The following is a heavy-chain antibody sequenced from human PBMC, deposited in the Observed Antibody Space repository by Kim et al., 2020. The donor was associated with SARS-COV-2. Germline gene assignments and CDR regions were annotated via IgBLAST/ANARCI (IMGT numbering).Heavy chain of an antibody. CDR2: GSNK. Sequence: GSNKYYADSVKGRFTISRDNSKNTLYLQMNSLRAEDTAVYYCARELPGDYWGQGTLVTVSS. J-gene: IGHJ4*02. D-gene: IGHD2-2*01. V-gene: IGHV3-33*01. CDR3: ARELPGDY.